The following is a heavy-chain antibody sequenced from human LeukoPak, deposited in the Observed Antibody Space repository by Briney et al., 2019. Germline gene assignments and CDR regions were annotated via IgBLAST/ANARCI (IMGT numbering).Heavy chain of an antibody. CDR1: GGSISSYY. CDR3: ARAGGLWFGELGAFDI. D-gene: IGHD3-10*01. CDR2: IYYTGST. Sequence: SETLSLTCTVSGGSISSYYWSWIRQPPGKGLEWIGYIYYTGSTYHNPSLKSRVTISVDTSKNQFSLKLSSVTAADTAVYYCARAGGLWFGELGAFDIWGQGTMVTVSS. J-gene: IGHJ3*02. V-gene: IGHV4-59*01.